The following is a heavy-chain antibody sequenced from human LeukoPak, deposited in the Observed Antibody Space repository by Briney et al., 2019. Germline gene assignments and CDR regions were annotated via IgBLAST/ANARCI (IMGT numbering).Heavy chain of an antibody. Sequence: SGTLSLTCTVSGDSVSSGNYSLTWIRPPPGKGLDWITYMSPSGTTKYNPSLKSRVTTSVDTSRTQFSLRLSSVTAADTAMYYCAWGHDDRSGSFDYWGQGTLVTVSS. CDR2: MSPSGTT. J-gene: IGHJ4*02. D-gene: IGHD3-22*01. CDR1: GDSVSSGNYS. V-gene: IGHV4-61*01. CDR3: AWGHDDRSGSFDY.